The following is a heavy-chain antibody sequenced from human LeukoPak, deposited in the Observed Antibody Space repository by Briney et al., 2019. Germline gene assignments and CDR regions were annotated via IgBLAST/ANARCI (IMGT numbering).Heavy chain of an antibody. V-gene: IGHV3-23*01. CDR1: GFSLTNFA. CDR3: AKGAYDYIEMGYFDY. D-gene: IGHD5-12*01. Sequence: GGSLRLSCAASGFSLTNFAMSWVRQAPGKGLEWVSLIIGSSGDTFYADSVKGRFTISRDNSKNRLYLQMNSLRAEDTALYYCAKGAYDYIEMGYFDYWGQGTLVAVSS. CDR2: IIGSSGDT. J-gene: IGHJ4*02.